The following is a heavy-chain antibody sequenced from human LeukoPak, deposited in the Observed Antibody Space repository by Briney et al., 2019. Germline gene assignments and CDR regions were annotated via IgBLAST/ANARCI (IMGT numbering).Heavy chain of an antibody. CDR1: GYTFTSYD. D-gene: IGHD1-1*01. V-gene: IGHV1-8*01. CDR3: ARETGTEDVNWFDP. CDR2: MNPNSGNT. Sequence: ASVKVSCKASGYTFTSYDINWVRQATGQGLEWMGWMNPNSGNTGYAQKFQGRVTITRNTSISTAYMELSSLRSEDTAVYYCARETGTEDVNWFDPWGQGTLVTVSS. J-gene: IGHJ5*02.